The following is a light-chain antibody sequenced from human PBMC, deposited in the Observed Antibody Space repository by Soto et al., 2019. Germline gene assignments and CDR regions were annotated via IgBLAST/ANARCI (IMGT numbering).Light chain of an antibody. Sequence: EIVLTQSPVTLSLSPWGRATLSCRASQSVSSTYLAWYQQKPGQAPRPLIYGASSRATGVPARFSGTGSETDFTLTISGLQSEDSAVYFCQQYNNWPFSFGQGTRLEIK. J-gene: IGKJ5*01. V-gene: IGKV3-15*01. CDR2: GAS. CDR3: QQYNNWPFS. CDR1: QSVSSTY.